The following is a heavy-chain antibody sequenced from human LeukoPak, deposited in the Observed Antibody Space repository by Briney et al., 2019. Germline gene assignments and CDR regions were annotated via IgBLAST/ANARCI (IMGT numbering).Heavy chain of an antibody. CDR3: TRDRGDSGWPDAFDV. V-gene: IGHV4-59*12. Sequence: PSETLSLTCTVSGGSISSYYWSWIRQPPGKGLEWIGYIYYSGSTNYNPSLKSRVTISVDTSKNQFSLHLSSVTPDDTAVYYCTRDRGDSGWPDAFDVWGQGTMVTVSS. CDR2: IYYSGST. D-gene: IGHD6-19*01. J-gene: IGHJ3*01. CDR1: GGSISSYY.